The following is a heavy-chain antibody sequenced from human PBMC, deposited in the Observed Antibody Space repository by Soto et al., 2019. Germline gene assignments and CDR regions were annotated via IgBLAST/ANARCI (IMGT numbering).Heavy chain of an antibody. V-gene: IGHV1-69*13. D-gene: IGHD3-3*01. CDR2: IIPIFGTA. J-gene: IGHJ6*02. Sequence: SVKVACKASGGTFSSYAISWVRQAPGQGLEWMGGIIPIFGTANYAQKFQGRVTITADESTSTAYMELSSLRSEDTAVYYCARDLGHDYDFWSGYYTLALKDYYYGMDVWGQGTTVTVSS. CDR3: ARDLGHDYDFWSGYYTLALKDYYYGMDV. CDR1: GGTFSSYA.